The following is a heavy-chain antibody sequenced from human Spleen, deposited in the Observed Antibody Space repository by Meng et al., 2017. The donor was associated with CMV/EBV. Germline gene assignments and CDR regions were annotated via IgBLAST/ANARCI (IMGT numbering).Heavy chain of an antibody. V-gene: IGHV3-66*01. CDR3: AKDGNGILWSY. D-gene: IGHD2-21*01. J-gene: IGHJ4*02. CDR1: GFTFSSYS. CDR2: IYSGGST. Sequence: EVHLVESGGSLVQPGGYLRLSCAASGFTFSSYSMNWVRQAPGKGLEWVSVIYSGGSTYYADSVKGRFTISRDNSKNTLYLQMNSLRAEDTAVYYCAKDGNGILWSYWGQGTLVTVSS.